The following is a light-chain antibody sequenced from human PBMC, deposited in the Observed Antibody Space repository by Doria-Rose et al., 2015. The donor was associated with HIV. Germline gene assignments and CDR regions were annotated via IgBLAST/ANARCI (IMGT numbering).Light chain of an antibody. CDR1: SNDVGSYNL. J-gene: IGLJ1*01. CDR2: EVN. Sequence: QPVLTQSASVSGSPGQSITISCTGTSNDVGSYNLVSWYQQHPGKAPKLMIYEVNKRPSGVSYRFSGSKSGNTASLTISGLQAEDEADYYCCSYAGTPLVFGSGTKVTVL. V-gene: IGLV2-23*02. CDR3: CSYAGTPLV.